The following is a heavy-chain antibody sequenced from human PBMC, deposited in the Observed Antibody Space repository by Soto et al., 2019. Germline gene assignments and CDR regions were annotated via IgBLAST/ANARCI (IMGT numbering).Heavy chain of an antibody. J-gene: IGHJ4*02. Sequence: GGSLTLSCVVSGFTFTTTWMDWVRRPQGQGMEFVAKISPDGSSKDYVGPVTGPFTMSRDNAKNTLNLQMNAVTAVDTGANYWARGCRSPPDYWGQGTLVTVSS. D-gene: IGHD2-15*01. V-gene: IGHV3-7*01. CDR3: ARGCRSPPDY. CDR2: ISPDGSSK. CDR1: GFTFTTTW.